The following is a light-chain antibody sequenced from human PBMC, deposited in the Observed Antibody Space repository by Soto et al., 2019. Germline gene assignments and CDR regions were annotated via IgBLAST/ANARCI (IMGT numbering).Light chain of an antibody. J-gene: IGLJ2*01. CDR3: QTWGSGIVV. V-gene: IGLV4-69*01. Sequence: QPVLTQSPSASASLGASVKLTCTLSSGHSHYAIAWHQQQSEKGPRYLMNLNSDGSHSKGDGIPDRFSGSSSGAERYLTISSLQSEDEADYYCQTWGSGIVVFGGGTKLTVL. CDR1: SGHSHYA. CDR2: LNSDGSH.